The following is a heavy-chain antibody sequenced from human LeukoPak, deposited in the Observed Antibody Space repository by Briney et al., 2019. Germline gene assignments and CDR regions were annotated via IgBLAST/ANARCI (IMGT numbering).Heavy chain of an antibody. Sequence: PGGSLRLSCAASGFTFSSYEMNWVRQAPGKGLEWVSYISSSGSTISYADSVKGRFTISRDNAKNSLYLQMNSLRVEDTAIYYCVKVRGRARVGYFDYWGQGTLVTVSS. J-gene: IGHJ4*02. D-gene: IGHD1-26*01. V-gene: IGHV3-48*03. CDR3: VKVRGRARVGYFDY. CDR1: GFTFSSYE. CDR2: ISSSGSTI.